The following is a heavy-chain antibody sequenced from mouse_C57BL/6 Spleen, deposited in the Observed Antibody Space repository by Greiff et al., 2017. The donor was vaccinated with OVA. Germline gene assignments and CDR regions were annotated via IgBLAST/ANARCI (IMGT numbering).Heavy chain of an antibody. CDR3: ARSGRGSRNVDV. CDR2: INPGSGGT. J-gene: IGHJ1*03. CDR1: GYAFTNYL. D-gene: IGHD4-1*01. Sequence: QVQLQQSGAELVRPGTSVKVSCKASGYAFTNYLIEWVKQRPGQGLAWIGVINPGSGGTNYNEKFKGKATLTADKSSSTAYMQLSSLTSEDSAVDVCARSGRGSRNVDVWGTGTTVTVSS. V-gene: IGHV1-54*01.